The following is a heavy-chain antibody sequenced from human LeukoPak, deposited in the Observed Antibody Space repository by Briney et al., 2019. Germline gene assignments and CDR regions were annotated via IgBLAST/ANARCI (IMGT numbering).Heavy chain of an antibody. Sequence: PSETLSLTCTVSGGSISSYYWSWIRQPPGKGLEWIGYIYYSGSTNYNPSLKSRVTMSVDTSKNQFSLKLSSVTAADTAVYYCARDRGYDFWSGYSHFDYWGQGTLVTVSS. CDR1: GGSISSYY. J-gene: IGHJ4*02. V-gene: IGHV4-59*12. CDR2: IYYSGST. D-gene: IGHD3-3*01. CDR3: ARDRGYDFWSGYSHFDY.